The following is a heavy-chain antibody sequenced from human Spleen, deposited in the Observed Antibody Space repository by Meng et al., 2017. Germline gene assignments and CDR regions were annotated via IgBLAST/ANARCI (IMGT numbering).Heavy chain of an antibody. V-gene: IGHV3-23*01. Sequence: GESLKISCAASGFTFSSYAMSWVRQAPGKGLEWVSAISGSGGSTMYYADSVKGRFTISRDNAKNSLYLQMNSLRAEDTAVYYCARSISGADAAWGQGTLVTVSS. CDR3: ARSISGADAA. D-gene: IGHD2-21*02. CDR2: ISGSGGSTM. CDR1: GFTFSSYA. J-gene: IGHJ5*02.